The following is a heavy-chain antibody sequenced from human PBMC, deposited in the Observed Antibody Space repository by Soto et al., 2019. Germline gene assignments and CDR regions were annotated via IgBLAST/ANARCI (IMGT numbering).Heavy chain of an antibody. V-gene: IGHV4-30-2*01. CDR1: GGSISSGGYS. Sequence: KTSETLSLTCAVSGGSISSGGYSWSWIRQPPGKGLEWIGYIYHSGSTYYNPSLKSRVTISVDRSKNQFSLKLSSVTAADTAVYYCARSGSRLYYYYYGMDVWGQGTTVTV. D-gene: IGHD3-10*01. CDR2: IYHSGST. J-gene: IGHJ6*02. CDR3: ARSGSRLYYYYYGMDV.